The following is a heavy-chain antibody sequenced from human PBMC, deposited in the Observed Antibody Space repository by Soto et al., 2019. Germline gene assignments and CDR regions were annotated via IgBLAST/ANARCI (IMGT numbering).Heavy chain of an antibody. CDR1: GFTFGDYA. Sequence: GGSLRLSCTASGFTFGDYAMSWLRQAPGKGLEWVGFIRSKAYGGTTEYAASVKGRFTISRDDSKSIAHLQMNSLKTEDTAVYYCTRLPQTYSSSWYFDYWGQGTLVTVSS. V-gene: IGHV3-49*03. CDR3: TRLPQTYSSSWYFDY. J-gene: IGHJ4*02. CDR2: IRSKAYGGTT. D-gene: IGHD6-13*01.